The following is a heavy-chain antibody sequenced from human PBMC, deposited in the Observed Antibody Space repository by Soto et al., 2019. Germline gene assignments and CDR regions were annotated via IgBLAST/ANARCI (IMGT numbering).Heavy chain of an antibody. CDR2: IYYSGST. Sequence: SETLSLTCTVSGGSISSYYWSWIRQPPGKGLEWIGYIYYSGSTNYNPSLKSRVTISADTSKNQFSLKLSSVTAADTAVYYCARLIVVVVAATRHWFDPWGQGTLVTVSS. J-gene: IGHJ5*02. D-gene: IGHD2-15*01. CDR3: ARLIVVVVAATRHWFDP. V-gene: IGHV4-59*08. CDR1: GGSISSYY.